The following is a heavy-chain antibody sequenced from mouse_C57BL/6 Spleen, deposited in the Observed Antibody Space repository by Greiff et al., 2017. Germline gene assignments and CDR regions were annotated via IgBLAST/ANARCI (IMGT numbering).Heavy chain of an antibody. CDR3: ARGNWERAMDY. V-gene: IGHV1-58*01. CDR1: GYTFTSYG. D-gene: IGHD4-1*01. Sequence: EVKLMESGAELVRPGSSVKMSCKTSGYTFTSYGINWVKQRPGQGLEWIGYFYIGNGYTEYNEKFKGKATLTSDTSSSTAYMQLSSLTSEDSAIYCCARGNWERAMDYWGQGTSVTVSS. J-gene: IGHJ4*01. CDR2: FYIGNGYT.